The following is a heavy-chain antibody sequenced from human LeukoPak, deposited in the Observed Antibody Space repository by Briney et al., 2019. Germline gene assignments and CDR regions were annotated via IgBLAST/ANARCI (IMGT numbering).Heavy chain of an antibody. CDR3: ASSEAEMATFLYAFDI. Sequence: SVKLSCKASGGTFSSYAISWVRQAPRQGLELMGRIIPIFGTANYAQKFPVRVTITTDESTSTAYMELSSLRSEDTAVYYCASSEAEMATFLYAFDIWGQGTMVTVSS. CDR2: IIPIFGTA. D-gene: IGHD5-24*01. J-gene: IGHJ3*02. CDR1: GGTFSSYA. V-gene: IGHV1-69*05.